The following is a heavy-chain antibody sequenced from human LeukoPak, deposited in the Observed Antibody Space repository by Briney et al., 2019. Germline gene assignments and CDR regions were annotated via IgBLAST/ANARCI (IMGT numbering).Heavy chain of an antibody. V-gene: IGHV1-18*01. CDR1: GYTFTSYG. Sequence: ASVKVSCKASGYTFTSYGISWVRQAPGQGLKWTGWISAYNGNTNYAQKLQGRVTMTTDTSTSTAYMELRSLRSDDTAVYYCARDRGAFSGSYDLDYWGQGTLVTVSS. CDR3: ARDRGAFSGSYDLDY. J-gene: IGHJ4*02. D-gene: IGHD1-26*01. CDR2: ISAYNGNT.